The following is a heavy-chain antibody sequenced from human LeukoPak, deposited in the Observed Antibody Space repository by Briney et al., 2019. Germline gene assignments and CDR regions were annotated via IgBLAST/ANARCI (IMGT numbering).Heavy chain of an antibody. CDR2: LSPSHTTR. J-gene: IGHJ3*02. V-gene: IGHV1-18*01. CDR1: GYTFRQYS. CDR3: ARDYILTLETEDGDGFAI. Sequence: ASVKVSCKATGYTFRQYSMSWVRQAPGKGLEWMGWLSPSHTTRVYAQQFQGRVTMTADTNTNTVSMELRSLTSDDTAVYFCARDYILTLETEDGDGFAIWGQGTVVSVSS. D-gene: IGHD3-9*01.